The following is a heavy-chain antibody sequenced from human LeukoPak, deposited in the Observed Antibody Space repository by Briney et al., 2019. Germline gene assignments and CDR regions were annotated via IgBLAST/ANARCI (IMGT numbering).Heavy chain of an antibody. CDR2: ISYDGSNK. CDR1: GFTFSSYG. D-gene: IGHD6-19*01. J-gene: IGHJ4*02. Sequence: GGSRRLSCAASGFTFSSYGMHWVRQAPGKGLEWVAVISYDGSNKYYADSVKGRFTISRDNSKNTLYLQMNSLRAEDTAVYYCAKDGSRFGYSSGWYFDYWGQGTLVTVSS. CDR3: AKDGSRFGYSSGWYFDY. V-gene: IGHV3-30*18.